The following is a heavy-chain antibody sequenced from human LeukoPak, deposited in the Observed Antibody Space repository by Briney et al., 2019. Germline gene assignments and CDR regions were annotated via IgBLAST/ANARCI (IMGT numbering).Heavy chain of an antibody. CDR2: INQGGSVK. J-gene: IGHJ4*02. V-gene: IGHV3-7*01. CDR3: ARVGYSGWNLEY. CDR1: GFTLRSYW. D-gene: IGHD5-12*01. Sequence: GGSLRLSCAASGFTLRSYWMSWVRQAPGKGLEWVANINQGGSVKYYADSVKGRFTISRDDAKNSLYVQMNSLRDEDTAVYYCARVGYSGWNLEYWGQGTLVTVSS.